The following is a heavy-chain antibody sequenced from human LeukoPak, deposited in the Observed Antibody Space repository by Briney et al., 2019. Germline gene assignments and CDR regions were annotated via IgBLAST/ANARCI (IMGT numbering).Heavy chain of an antibody. CDR1: GGTFISYA. D-gene: IGHD3-22*01. CDR2: IIPIFGTA. Sequence: RASVKVSCKASGGTFISYAISWVRQAPGQGLEWMGGIIPIFGTANYAQKFQGRVTITADESTSTAYMELSSLRSEDTAVYYCATEMMNDSSGYRRLRYFDYWGQGTLVTVSS. J-gene: IGHJ4*02. CDR3: ATEMMNDSSGYRRLRYFDY. V-gene: IGHV1-69*01.